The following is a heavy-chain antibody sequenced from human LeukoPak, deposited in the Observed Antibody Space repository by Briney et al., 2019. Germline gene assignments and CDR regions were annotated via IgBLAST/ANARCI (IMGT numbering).Heavy chain of an antibody. CDR3: VRAFGGYDSQRFYYNMDV. Sequence: GGSLRLSCAASGFTFDDYAMHWVRQAPGKGLEWVSTISGGGVSTYYADYVKGRFTISRDNAKNSLYLQMNSLRAEDTAVYYCVRAFGGYDSQRFYYNMDVWGKGTTVTVSS. CDR1: GFTFDDYA. D-gene: IGHD5-12*01. CDR2: ISGGGVST. J-gene: IGHJ6*03. V-gene: IGHV3-20*04.